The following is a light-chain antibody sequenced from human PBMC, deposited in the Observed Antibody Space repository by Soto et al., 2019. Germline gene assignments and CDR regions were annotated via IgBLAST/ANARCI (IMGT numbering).Light chain of an antibody. Sequence: DMQMTQYPSTLSASVGDRVTITCRASQSISSRLAWYQQKPGKAPKLLINVASTLQGGVPSRFSGSGSGTEFTLAISSLQPEDSATYYCQQSFSTPQTFGGGTKVDIK. J-gene: IGKJ4*01. CDR3: QQSFSTPQT. CDR2: VAS. V-gene: IGKV1-39*01. CDR1: QSISSR.